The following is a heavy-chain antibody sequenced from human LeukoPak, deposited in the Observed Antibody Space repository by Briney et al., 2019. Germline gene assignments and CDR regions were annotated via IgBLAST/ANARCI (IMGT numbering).Heavy chain of an antibody. Sequence: GGSLRLSCAASGFTFSSNYMSWVRQAPGKGLEWVSVINTGGNTYYSDSVKGRFTISRDNSKNTVYLQMNSLRAEDTAVYYCAKTYYYDSSGYYYLGWFDPWGQGTLVTVSS. CDR1: GFTFSSNY. CDR2: INTGGNT. CDR3: AKTYYYDSSGYYYLGWFDP. D-gene: IGHD3-22*01. J-gene: IGHJ5*02. V-gene: IGHV3-66*01.